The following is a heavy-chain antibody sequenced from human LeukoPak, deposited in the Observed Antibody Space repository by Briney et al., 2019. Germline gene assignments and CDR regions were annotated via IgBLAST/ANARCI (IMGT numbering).Heavy chain of an antibody. CDR3: ATDSTGYYFDY. J-gene: IGHJ4*02. CDR2: IYTSGSA. Sequence: SETLSLTCTVSGGSISSGSYYWSWIRRPAGKGLEWIGRIYTSGSANYNPSLKSRVTISVDTSKNQFSLKLSSVTAADTAVYYCATDSTGYYFDYWGQGTLVTVSS. V-gene: IGHV4-61*02. D-gene: IGHD1-14*01. CDR1: GGSISSGSYY.